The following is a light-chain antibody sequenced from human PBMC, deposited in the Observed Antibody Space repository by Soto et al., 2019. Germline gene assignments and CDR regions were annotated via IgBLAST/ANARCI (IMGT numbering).Light chain of an antibody. V-gene: IGLV6-57*04. CDR3: CSYAGGYTYL. J-gene: IGLJ1*01. Sequence: NFLLTQPHSVSESPGKTLSISCTRSSGSIANNYVQWYQQRPGSAPTTVIYENNQRLSGVPDRFSGSKSGNTASLTISGLQAEDEADYFCCSYAGGYTYLFGTGTQLTVL. CDR1: SGSIANNY. CDR2: ENN.